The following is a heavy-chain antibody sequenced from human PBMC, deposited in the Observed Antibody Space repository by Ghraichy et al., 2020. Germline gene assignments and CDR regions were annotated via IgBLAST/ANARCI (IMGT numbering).Heavy chain of an antibody. J-gene: IGHJ2*01. D-gene: IGHD7-27*01. CDR1: TFTFSDYY. CDR2: ISSRGSAI. Sequence: GGSLRLSCVASTFTFSDYYMSWIRQAPGKGLEWVSYISSRGSAIYYADSVKGRFTISRDNAKNSLYLQMNSLRAEDTAVYYCAWGPNWGSGWYFELWGRGTLVTVSS. CDR3: AWGPNWGSGWYFEL. V-gene: IGHV3-11*01.